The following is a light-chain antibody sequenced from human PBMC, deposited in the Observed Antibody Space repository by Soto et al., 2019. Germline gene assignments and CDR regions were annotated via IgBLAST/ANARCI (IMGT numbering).Light chain of an antibody. CDR3: QQSFSAQYT. Sequence: DIQMTQSPSSLSASVGDRVTITCRASQTIDRYLNWYQQKPGRAPKLLIDAASRLQSGVSSRFSGRGSGPDFTLTIINLQPEYFASYSCQQSFSAQYTFGQGTRLDIK. CDR1: QTIDRY. V-gene: IGKV1-39*01. J-gene: IGKJ2*01. CDR2: AAS.